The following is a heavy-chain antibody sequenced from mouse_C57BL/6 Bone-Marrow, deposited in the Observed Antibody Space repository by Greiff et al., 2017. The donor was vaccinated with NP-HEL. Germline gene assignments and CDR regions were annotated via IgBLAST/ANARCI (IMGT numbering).Heavy chain of an antibody. J-gene: IGHJ4*01. CDR2: IDPENGDT. V-gene: IGHV14-4*01. Sequence: VQLQQSGAELVRPGASVKLSCTASGFTFKDYYMHWVKQRPEQGLEWIGWIDPENGDTKYAAKFQGKATMTADTSSNTAYLQLSSLTSEDAAVYYCTTRKGYYDVDKGGRGKSVTVTS. CDR3: TTRKGYYDVDK. CDR1: GFTFKDYY.